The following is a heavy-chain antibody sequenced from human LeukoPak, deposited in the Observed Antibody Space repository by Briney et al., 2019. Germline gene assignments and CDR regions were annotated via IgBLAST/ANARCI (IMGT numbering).Heavy chain of an antibody. CDR1: GGSISSYY. V-gene: IGHV4-59*01. Sequence: SETLSLTCTVSGGSISSYYWSWIRQPPGKGLEWIGYIYYSGSTNYNPSLKSRVTISVDTSKNQFSLKLSSVTAADTAVYYCARDNYGYGNFDYWGQGTLVTVSS. CDR3: ARDNYGYGNFDY. CDR2: IYYSGST. D-gene: IGHD5-18*01. J-gene: IGHJ4*02.